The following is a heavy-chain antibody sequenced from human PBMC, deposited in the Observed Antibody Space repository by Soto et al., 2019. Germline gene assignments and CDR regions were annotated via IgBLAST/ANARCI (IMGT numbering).Heavy chain of an antibody. CDR2: IWYDGSNK. Sequence: GGSLRLSCAASGFTFSSCGMHWVRQAPGKGLEWVAVIWYDGSNKYYADSVKGRFTISRDNSKNTLYLQMNSLRAEDTAVYYCARDPAYGDYGYGMDVWGQGTTVTVSS. CDR3: ARDPAYGDYGYGMDV. CDR1: GFTFSSCG. J-gene: IGHJ6*02. V-gene: IGHV3-33*01. D-gene: IGHD4-17*01.